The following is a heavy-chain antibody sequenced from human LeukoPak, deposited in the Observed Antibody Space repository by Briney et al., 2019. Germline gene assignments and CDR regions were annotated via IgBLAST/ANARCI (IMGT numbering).Heavy chain of an antibody. CDR3: ARGCYYDRSGYYLLNFDY. D-gene: IGHD3-22*01. CDR1: GYTFTDYD. CDR2: INPKSGET. Sequence: ASVKVSCKASGYTFTDYDLHWVRQAPGEGLEWMGWINPKSGETKYAQKFQGRVTMTRDTSINTVYMELSRLRSDDTAVYYCARGCYYDRSGYYLLNFDYWGQGILVTVSS. V-gene: IGHV1-2*02. J-gene: IGHJ4*02.